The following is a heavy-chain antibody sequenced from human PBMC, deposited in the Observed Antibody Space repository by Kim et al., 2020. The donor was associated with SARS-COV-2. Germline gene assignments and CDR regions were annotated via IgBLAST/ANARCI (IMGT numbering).Heavy chain of an antibody. CDR1: GFTFSSYW. Sequence: GGSLRLSCAASGFTFSSYWMHWVRQAPGKGLVWVSRINSDGSSTNYADSVKGRFTISRDNAKNTLYLQMHSLRAEDTAVYYCARPTAGYGDLYLDYWGQGTLVTVSS. CDR3: ARPTAGYGDLYLDY. J-gene: IGHJ4*02. D-gene: IGHD4-17*01. CDR2: INSDGSST. V-gene: IGHV3-74*01.